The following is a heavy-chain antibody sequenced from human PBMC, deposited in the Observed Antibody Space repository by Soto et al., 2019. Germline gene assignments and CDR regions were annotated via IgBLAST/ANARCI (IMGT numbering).Heavy chain of an antibody. D-gene: IGHD3-3*01. CDR1: GGTFSSYA. J-gene: IGHJ4*02. CDR3: ARSRITIFGVVIPYFDY. CDR2: TIPIFGTA. V-gene: IGHV1-69*06. Sequence: GASVKVSCKASGGTFSSYAISWVRQAPGQGLEWMGGTIPIFGTANYAQKFQGRVTITADKSTSTAYMELSSLRSEDTAVYYCARSRITIFGVVIPYFDYWGQGTLVTVSS.